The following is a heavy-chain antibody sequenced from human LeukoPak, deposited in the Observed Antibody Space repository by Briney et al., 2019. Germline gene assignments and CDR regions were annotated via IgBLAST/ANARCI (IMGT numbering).Heavy chain of an antibody. CDR3: ARVLGYCSGGNCYLDH. Sequence: SETLSLTCSVSGYSIRHGYYWGWVRPPPGKGLEWIGSMFHSGSACYNPSLKSRVTIPIDTSKNQFSLKLSSVTAADTAVYYCARVLGYCSGGNCYLDHWGQGILVTVSS. CDR2: MFHSGSA. CDR1: GYSIRHGYY. D-gene: IGHD2-15*01. V-gene: IGHV4-38-2*02. J-gene: IGHJ4*02.